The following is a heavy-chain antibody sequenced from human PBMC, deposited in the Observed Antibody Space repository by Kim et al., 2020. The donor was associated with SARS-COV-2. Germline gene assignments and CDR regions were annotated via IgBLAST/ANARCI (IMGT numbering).Heavy chain of an antibody. Sequence: VKGRFTISSDNSKNTLYLQMNSLRAEDTAVYYCARDPYYDILTGYRPPDYWGQGTLVTVSS. CDR3: ARDPYYDILTGYRPPDY. D-gene: IGHD3-9*01. J-gene: IGHJ4*02. V-gene: IGHV3-30*01.